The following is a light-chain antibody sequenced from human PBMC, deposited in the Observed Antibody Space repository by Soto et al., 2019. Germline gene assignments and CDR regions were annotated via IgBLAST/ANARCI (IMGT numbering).Light chain of an antibody. Sequence: QPVLTQPASVSGSPGQSITITCTGTSSDVGSYKYVSWYQQHPGKAPKLMIYEVTNRPSGVSNRFSGSKSGNTASLTISGLQAEDEADYYCSSYTSSSTYVFGTGTKLTVL. CDR3: SSYTSSSTYV. CDR1: SSDVGSYKY. J-gene: IGLJ1*01. V-gene: IGLV2-14*01. CDR2: EVT.